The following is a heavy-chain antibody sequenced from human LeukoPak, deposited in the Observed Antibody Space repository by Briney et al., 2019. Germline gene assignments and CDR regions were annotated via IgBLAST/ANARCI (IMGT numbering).Heavy chain of an antibody. V-gene: IGHV3-7*05. CDR3: VRGSSGTVVRGVAWAWFDP. J-gene: IGHJ5*02. CDR2: IHKDGSEK. CDR1: GFTFRNYW. Sequence: GGSLRLSCVASGFTFRNYWMTWVRQAPGKGLEWVANIHKDGSEKYFVASVRGRFTISRDNAKDSLYLQMSSLRAEDTAVYYCVRGSSGTVVRGVAWAWFDPWGQGALVTVSS. D-gene: IGHD3-10*01.